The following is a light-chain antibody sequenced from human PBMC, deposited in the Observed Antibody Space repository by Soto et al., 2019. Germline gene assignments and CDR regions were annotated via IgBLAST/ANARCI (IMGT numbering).Light chain of an antibody. V-gene: IGKV1-5*01. Sequence: DIQMTQSPSTLSTSIRDRVTITCRAGQSVSTWLAWYQEKPGKAPKLLIYDASTLESGVPSRFSGSGSGTEFTLTISSLQPDDFATYYCQQYNSYPWTFGQGTKV. J-gene: IGKJ1*01. CDR3: QQYNSYPWT. CDR2: DAS. CDR1: QSVSTW.